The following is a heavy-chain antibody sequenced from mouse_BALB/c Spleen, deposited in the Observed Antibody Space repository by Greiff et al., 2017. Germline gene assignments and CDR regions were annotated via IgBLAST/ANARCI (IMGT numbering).Heavy chain of an antibody. D-gene: IGHD1-2*01. J-gene: IGHJ2*01. CDR2: ISNGGGST. Sequence: EGQLVESGGGLVQPGGSLKLSCAASGFTFSSYTMSWVRQTPEKRLEWVAYISNGGGSTYYPDSVKGRFTISRDNARNILYLQMSSLRSEDTAMYYCARVTTAFDYWGQGTTLTVSS. V-gene: IGHV5-12-2*01. CDR3: ARVTTAFDY. CDR1: GFTFSSYT.